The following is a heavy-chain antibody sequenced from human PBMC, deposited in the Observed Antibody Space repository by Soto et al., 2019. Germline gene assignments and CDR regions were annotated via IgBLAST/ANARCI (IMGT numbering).Heavy chain of an antibody. D-gene: IGHD3-10*01. CDR1: GFTYTRYS. Sequence: GVSLRLSCAASGFTYTRYSMNWVRQAPGKGLEWVSAVSGNGQGIYYADSVRGRFTISRDNSKNTVFLHMDSLRAEDTAVYYCAKDRDYPRDYFHYWGQGTLVTVSS. V-gene: IGHV3-23*01. CDR3: AKDRDYPRDYFHY. J-gene: IGHJ4*02. CDR2: VSGNGQGI.